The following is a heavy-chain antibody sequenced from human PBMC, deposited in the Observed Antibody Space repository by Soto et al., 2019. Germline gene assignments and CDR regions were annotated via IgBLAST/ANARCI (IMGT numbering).Heavy chain of an antibody. V-gene: IGHV1-69*01. CDR2: IIPIFGTA. Sequence: QVQLVQSGAEGKKPGSSVQVSCKAAGGTFSSYAISWVRQAPGQGLEWMGGIIPIFGTANYEQKFQGSVTITADDSTSTAYMELRNLRSEDTSVYYCARPGNRAAADAYYYYGMDAWGQGPTVTVSS. CDR1: GGTFSSYA. CDR3: ARPGNRAAADAYYYYGMDA. D-gene: IGHD6-13*01. J-gene: IGHJ6*02.